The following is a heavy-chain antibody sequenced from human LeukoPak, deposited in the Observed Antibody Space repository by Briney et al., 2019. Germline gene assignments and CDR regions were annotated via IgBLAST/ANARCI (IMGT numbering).Heavy chain of an antibody. Sequence: GASLRLSCAASGFTFSSFGMSWARQAPGKGLEWVSTINGTGGRTHYADSVKGRFTISRDNSKNTLYLQMNSLRAEDTAVYYCAKESPVVTLADYWGQGTLVTVSS. CDR3: AKESPVVTLADY. CDR2: INGTGGRT. J-gene: IGHJ4*02. CDR1: GFTFSSFG. D-gene: IGHD2-21*02. V-gene: IGHV3-23*01.